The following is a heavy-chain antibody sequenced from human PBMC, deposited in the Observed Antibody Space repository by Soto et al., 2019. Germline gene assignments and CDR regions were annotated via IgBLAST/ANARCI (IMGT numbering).Heavy chain of an antibody. CDR3: ARMAY. CDR1: GFPFSRYS. Sequence: PXESLRLSVEASGFPFSRYSLNWVRQAPGKGLEWVSSISSGGNDISYAESVEGRFFTSRDNVNNVLYLDINNLRPEDTAVYYCARMAYWGQGTLVTVSS. V-gene: IGHV3-21*01. CDR2: ISSGGNDI. J-gene: IGHJ4*02.